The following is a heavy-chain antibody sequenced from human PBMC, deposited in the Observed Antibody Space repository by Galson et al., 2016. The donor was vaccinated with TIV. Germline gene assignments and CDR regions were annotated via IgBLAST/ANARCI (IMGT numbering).Heavy chain of an antibody. Sequence: SVKVSCKASGYTFTGYYIHWVRQAPGQGLEWMGRINPSNDVTDYAQNFQGRVSMTEDTFTDTAYMELSSLVSDDTAVYYCATDLLYYYDSSGYSWGQGTLVTVSS. D-gene: IGHD3-22*01. J-gene: IGHJ4*02. CDR3: ATDLLYYYDSSGYS. CDR1: GYTFTGYY. CDR2: INPSNDVT. V-gene: IGHV1-2*06.